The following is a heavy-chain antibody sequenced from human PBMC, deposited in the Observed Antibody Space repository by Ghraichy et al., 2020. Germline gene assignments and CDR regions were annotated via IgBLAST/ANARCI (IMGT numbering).Heavy chain of an antibody. D-gene: IGHD3-10*01. CDR3: ARDFGYSGSGTYYNDF. Sequence: GGSLRLSCAASGFTFSNYWMHWVRQAPGKGLVWVSRINSDGSSPNYADSVRGRFSIFRDNAKNTLFLQMNSLRVEDTAVYYCARDFGYSGSGTYYNDFWGQRTLVTLSS. V-gene: IGHV3-74*01. J-gene: IGHJ4*02. CDR2: INSDGSSP. CDR1: GFTFSNYW.